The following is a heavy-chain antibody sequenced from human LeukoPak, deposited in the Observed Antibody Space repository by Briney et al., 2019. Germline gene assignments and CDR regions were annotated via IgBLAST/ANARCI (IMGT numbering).Heavy chain of an antibody. V-gene: IGHV3-21*04. Sequence: GGSLRLSCAASGFTFSSYSMNWVRQAPGKGLEWVSSISSSSSYIYYADSVKGRFTISRDNSKNTLYLQMNSLRAEDTAVYYCAKMAPNWLYYFDYWGQGTLVTVSS. CDR1: GFTFSSYS. CDR2: ISSSSSYI. CDR3: AKMAPNWLYYFDY. D-gene: IGHD7-27*01. J-gene: IGHJ4*02.